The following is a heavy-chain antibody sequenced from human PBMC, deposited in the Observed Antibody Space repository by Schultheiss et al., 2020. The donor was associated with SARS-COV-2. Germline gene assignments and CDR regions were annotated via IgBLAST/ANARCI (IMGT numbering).Heavy chain of an antibody. V-gene: IGHV4-38-2*01. CDR3: ARPRWVAAAGTYWYFDL. CDR1: GYSISSGYY. CDR2: IYHSGST. J-gene: IGHJ2*01. D-gene: IGHD6-13*01. Sequence: SQTLSLTCAVSGYSISSGYYWGWIRQPPGKGLEWIGSIYHSGSTYYNPSLKSRVTISVDTSKNQFSLRLSSVTAADTAVYYCARPRWVAAAGTYWYFDLWGRGTLVTVSS.